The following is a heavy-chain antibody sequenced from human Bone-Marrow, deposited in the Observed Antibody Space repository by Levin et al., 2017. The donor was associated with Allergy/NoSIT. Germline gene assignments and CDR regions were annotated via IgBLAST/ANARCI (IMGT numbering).Heavy chain of an antibody. V-gene: IGHV2-5*02. CDR2: VYWDDEK. Sequence: SGPTLVKPTQTLTLTCTVSGFSLTPDGVGVGWIRQPPGKALEWLALVYWDDEKIYSPSLRHRLTVTRDTSKDEVVLTITNMDPVDTATYYCARRTTVRGLLANYWYFDFWGRGTLVTVSS. CDR1: GFSLTPDGVG. CDR3: ARRTTVRGLLANYWYFDF. D-gene: IGHD3-10*01. J-gene: IGHJ2*01.